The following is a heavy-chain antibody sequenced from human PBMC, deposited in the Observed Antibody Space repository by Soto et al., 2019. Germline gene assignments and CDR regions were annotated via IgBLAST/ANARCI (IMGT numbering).Heavy chain of an antibody. Sequence: SETLSLTCTVSGGSISSYYWSWIRQPPGKGLEWIGYIYYSGSTNYNPSLKSRVTISVDTSKNQFSLKLSSVTAADTAVYYCARIGNYYYYYMDVWGKGTTVTVSS. D-gene: IGHD1-26*01. CDR2: IYYSGST. CDR1: GGSISSYY. CDR3: ARIGNYYYYYMDV. V-gene: IGHV4-59*01. J-gene: IGHJ6*03.